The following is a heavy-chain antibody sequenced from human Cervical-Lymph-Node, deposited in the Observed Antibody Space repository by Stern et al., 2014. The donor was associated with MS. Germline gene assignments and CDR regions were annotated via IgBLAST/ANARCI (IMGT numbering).Heavy chain of an antibody. J-gene: IGHJ4*02. CDR2: ISTYNGNT. D-gene: IGHD2-15*01. CDR3: ARDIYCSGGTCYFEFFDY. CDR1: GYTFTSYG. Sequence: VQLVQSGAEVKKPGASVKVSCRASGYTFTSYGISWVRQAPGQGLEWMGGISTYNGNTNYAQKFQGRVTMTTDTSTSTAYMELRSLISDDTAVYYCARDIYCSGGTCYFEFFDYRGQGTLVAVS. V-gene: IGHV1-18*01.